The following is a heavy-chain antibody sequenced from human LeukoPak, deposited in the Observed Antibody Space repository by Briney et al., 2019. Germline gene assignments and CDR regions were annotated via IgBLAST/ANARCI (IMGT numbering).Heavy chain of an antibody. D-gene: IGHD6-6*01. CDR1: GGSFSSGSYY. J-gene: IGHJ5*02. Sequence: SETLSLTCTVSGGSFSSGSYYWSWIRQPPGKGLEWIGYIYYSGSTNYNPSLKRRATISVDTSNNQFPQKLSSATAADTAVYYCAREGHRSIAAEINWFDPWGQGTLVTVSS. CDR2: IYYSGST. V-gene: IGHV4-61*01. CDR3: AREGHRSIAAEINWFDP.